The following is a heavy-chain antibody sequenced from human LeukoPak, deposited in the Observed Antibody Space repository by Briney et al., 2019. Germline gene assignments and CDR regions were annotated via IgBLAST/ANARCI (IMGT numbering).Heavy chain of an antibody. CDR1: GFTFSSYN. Sequence: GGSLRLSCAASGFTFSSYNINWVRQAPGKGLEWVSSISSSSSYIYYADSVKGRFTISRDNAKNSLYLQMNSLRAEDTAVYYCAKEDSNGWSFFDYWGQGTLVTVSS. J-gene: IGHJ4*02. CDR3: AKEDSNGWSFFDY. D-gene: IGHD6-19*01. CDR2: ISSSSSYI. V-gene: IGHV3-21*01.